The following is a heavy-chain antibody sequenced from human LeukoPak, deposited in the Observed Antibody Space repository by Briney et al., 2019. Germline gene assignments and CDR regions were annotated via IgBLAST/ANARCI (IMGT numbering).Heavy chain of an antibody. CDR3: AKGTYYYDSSGYSLFDY. Sequence: PGGSLRLSCAASGFTFDDYAMHWVRQAPGKGLEWVSGISWNSGSIGYADSVKGRFTISRDNAKNSLYLQMNSLRAEDTALYYCAKGTYYYDSSGYSLFDYWGQGTLVTVSS. J-gene: IGHJ4*02. CDR2: ISWNSGSI. D-gene: IGHD3-22*01. CDR1: GFTFDDYA. V-gene: IGHV3-9*01.